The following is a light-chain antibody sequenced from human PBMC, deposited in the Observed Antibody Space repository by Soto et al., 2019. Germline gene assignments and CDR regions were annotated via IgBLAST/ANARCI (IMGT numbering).Light chain of an antibody. V-gene: IGKV3-20*01. CDR3: HQYVSAPLP. CDR1: QPVSGNY. Sequence: DIVLTQSPGTLSLSPGERATLSCRDSQPVSGNYLAWYQQKPGQAPRLLIDGASSRTTGIPDRFSGSGSGTGFTLTIRRLDPEDFAVYYFHQYVSAPLPFGQGTKVEIK. J-gene: IGKJ1*01. CDR2: GAS.